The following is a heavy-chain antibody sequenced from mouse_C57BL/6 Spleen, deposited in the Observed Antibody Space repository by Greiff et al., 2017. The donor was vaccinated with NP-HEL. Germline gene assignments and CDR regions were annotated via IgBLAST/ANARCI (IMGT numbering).Heavy chain of an antibody. Sequence: EVMLVESGEGLVKPGGSLKLSCAASGFTFSSYAMSWVRQTPEKRLEWVAYISSGGDYIYYADTVKGRFTISRDNARNTLYLQMSSLKSEDTAMYYCTRAGWDEGWYFDVWGQGTTLTVSS. D-gene: IGHD3-3*01. J-gene: IGHJ2*01. V-gene: IGHV5-9-1*02. CDR1: GFTFSSYA. CDR3: TRAGWDEGWYFDV. CDR2: ISSGGDYI.